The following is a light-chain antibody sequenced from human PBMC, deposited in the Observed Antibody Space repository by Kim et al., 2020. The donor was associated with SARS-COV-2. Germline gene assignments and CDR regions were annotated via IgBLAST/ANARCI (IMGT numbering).Light chain of an antibody. CDR2: AAS. CDR3: QQYDSLLT. V-gene: IGKV1-33*01. Sequence: SASVGDRVTITCRARQDISTYLNWYQQKPGKAPKLLIYAASNLETGVPSRFSGSGSRTHFTLTIRSLQPEDFATYYCQQYDSLLTFGGGTKVDIK. J-gene: IGKJ4*01. CDR1: QDISTY.